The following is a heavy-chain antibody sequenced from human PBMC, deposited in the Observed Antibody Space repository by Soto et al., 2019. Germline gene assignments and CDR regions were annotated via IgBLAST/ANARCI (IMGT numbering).Heavy chain of an antibody. CDR3: VWDMHLGRLAS. J-gene: IGHJ4*02. Sequence: GGSLRLSCAASGPTFRSYWMHWVRQAPGKGLVWVSRINTDGSVAMYVDSVKGRFTISRDNAKNTLYLHMNSLRAEDTAVYYYVWDMHLGRLASWGRGTLDIGSS. CDR1: GPTFRSYW. D-gene: IGHD1-26*01. CDR2: INTDGSVA. V-gene: IGHV3-74*03.